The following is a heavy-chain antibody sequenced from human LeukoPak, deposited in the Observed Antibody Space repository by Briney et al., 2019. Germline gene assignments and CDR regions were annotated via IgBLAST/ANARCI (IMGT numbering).Heavy chain of an antibody. D-gene: IGHD3-22*01. V-gene: IGHV3-30*02. J-gene: IGHJ6*03. Sequence: PGGSLRLSCAASGFTFSSYGMHWVRQAPGKGLEWVAFILYDGSNKNYADSVKGRFTISRDNSKNTLYLQMNSLRAEDTAVYYCAKRDYYDSSGYPYYYYYYMDVWGKGTTVTVSS. CDR2: ILYDGSNK. CDR3: AKRDYYDSSGYPYYYYYYMDV. CDR1: GFTFSSYG.